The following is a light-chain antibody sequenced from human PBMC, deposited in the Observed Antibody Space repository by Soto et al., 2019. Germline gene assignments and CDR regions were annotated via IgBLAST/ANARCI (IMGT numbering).Light chain of an antibody. CDR1: QSISSW. J-gene: IGKJ1*01. CDR3: QQYNSYPWT. CDR2: AAS. Sequence: DIQMTQSPSTLSASLGDRVTITCGASQSISSWLAWYQQKPGKAPKLLIYAASSLESGVPSRFSGSGYGTEFNLTISSLQPDDFATYYCQQYNSYPWTFGQGTQVDIK. V-gene: IGKV1-5*01.